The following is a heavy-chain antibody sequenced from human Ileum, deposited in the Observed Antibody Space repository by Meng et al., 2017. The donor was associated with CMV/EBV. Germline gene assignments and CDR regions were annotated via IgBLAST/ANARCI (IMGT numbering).Heavy chain of an antibody. V-gene: IGHV3-30*04. D-gene: IGHD3-3*01. CDR3: ARESAIFGVVTLTILIDGFDI. Sequence: GESLKISCAASGFSLSRYTMHWVRQAPGKGLEWVAVTSNDANKDWYADSVKGRVTISRDNSKDTLYLQMNSLRREDTDVYYCARESAIFGVVTLTILIDGFDIWGEGTMVTVSS. CDR2: TSNDANKD. J-gene: IGHJ3*02. CDR1: GFSLSRYT.